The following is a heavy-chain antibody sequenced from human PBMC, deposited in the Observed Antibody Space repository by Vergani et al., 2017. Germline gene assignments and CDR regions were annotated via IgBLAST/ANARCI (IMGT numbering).Heavy chain of an antibody. Sequence: EVQLVESGGGLVKPGGSLRLSCAASGFTFSSYSMNWVRQAPGKGLEWVSSISSSSSYIYYADSVKGRFTISRDNAKNSLYLQMNSLRAEETAVYYCARGPQYYDSSGYYFPADYWGQGTLVTVSS. CDR1: GFTFSSYS. CDR2: ISSSSSYI. J-gene: IGHJ4*02. D-gene: IGHD3-22*01. CDR3: ARGPQYYDSSGYYFPADY. V-gene: IGHV3-21*01.